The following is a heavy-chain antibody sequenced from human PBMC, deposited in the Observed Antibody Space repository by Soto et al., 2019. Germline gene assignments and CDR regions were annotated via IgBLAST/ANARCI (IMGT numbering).Heavy chain of an antibody. CDR2: IYYSENT. D-gene: IGHD4-17*01. Sequence: PSETLSLTCTVSGFSISSSSNHWVWIRQPPGKGLEWIGNIYYSENTYYNPSLKSRVTISVDTSKNQFSLRLTSVTAADTAVYYCATHPPYGPLDHWGQGTLVTVSS. CDR3: ATHPPYGPLDH. CDR1: GFSISSSSNH. J-gene: IGHJ4*02. V-gene: IGHV4-39*01.